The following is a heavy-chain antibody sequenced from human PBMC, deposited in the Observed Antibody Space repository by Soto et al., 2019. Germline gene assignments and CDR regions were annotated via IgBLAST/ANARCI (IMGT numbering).Heavy chain of an antibody. CDR3: VRGGFHRGNYYIFDY. D-gene: IGHD3-22*01. CDR2: ITHSGST. CDR1: GGSFSGYY. V-gene: IGHV4-34*01. Sequence: PSETLSLTCAVYGGSFSGYYWTWIRQPPGKGLEWIGEITHSGSTTYNPSLKSRVTISVDTSRDQFSLRLTSVTAADTAAYYCVRGGFHRGNYYIFDYWGQGALVTAPQ. J-gene: IGHJ4*02.